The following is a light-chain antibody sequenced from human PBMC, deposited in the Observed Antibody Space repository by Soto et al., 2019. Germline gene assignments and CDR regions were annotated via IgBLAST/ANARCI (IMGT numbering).Light chain of an antibody. Sequence: QSALTQPASVSGSPGQSITISCTGTSSDVGGYYYVSWYQHHPGKAPKLMIYEVSYRPSGVSNRFSGSKSGNTASLTISGLQAEDEADYYCSSYTSTSIPYVFGTGTKV. CDR1: SSDVGGYYY. V-gene: IGLV2-14*01. CDR3: SSYTSTSIPYV. J-gene: IGLJ1*01. CDR2: EVS.